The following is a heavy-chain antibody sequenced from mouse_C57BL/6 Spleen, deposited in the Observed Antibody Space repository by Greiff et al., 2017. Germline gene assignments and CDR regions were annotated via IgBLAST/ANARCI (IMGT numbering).Heavy chain of an antibody. CDR1: GYAFSSYW. J-gene: IGHJ4*01. Sequence: QVQLKESGAELVKPGASVKISCKASGYAFSSYWMNWVKQRPGKGLEWIGQIYPGDGDTNYNGKFKGKATLTADKSSSTAYMQLSSLTSEDSAVYFCARSYGNYDYAMDDWGQGTSVTVSS. CDR3: ARSYGNYDYAMDD. D-gene: IGHD2-1*01. CDR2: IYPGDGDT. V-gene: IGHV1-80*01.